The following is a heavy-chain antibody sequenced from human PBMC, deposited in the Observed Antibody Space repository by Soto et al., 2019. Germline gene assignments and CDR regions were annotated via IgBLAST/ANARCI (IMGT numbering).Heavy chain of an antibody. V-gene: IGHV4-39*01. CDR3: MLGCGWKDVDY. Sequence: QLQLQESGPGLVKPSETLSLTCTVSGGSISSSSYYWGWIRQPPGKGLEWIGSIYYSGSTYYNPSRNSPVRVSVDTSKTQFSLKLSSVTAADAAVYYRMLGCGWKDVDYWGQGTLVTVSS. CDR1: GGSISSSSYY. D-gene: IGHD2-21*01. J-gene: IGHJ4*02. CDR2: IYYSGST.